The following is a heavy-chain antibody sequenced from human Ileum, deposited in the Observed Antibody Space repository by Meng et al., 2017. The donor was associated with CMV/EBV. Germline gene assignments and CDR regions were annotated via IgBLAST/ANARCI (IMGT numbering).Heavy chain of an antibody. V-gene: IGHV3-7*01. CDR2: IKHDGSEI. CDR3: VRDDSSGYYYFDY. J-gene: IGHJ4*02. CDR1: GGSFSGYY. D-gene: IGHD3-22*01. Sequence: ETLSLTCAVYGGSFSGYYWSWIRQPPGKGLERVANIKHDGSEIYYLDSVRGRFTISRDNAKNSPYLQMSSLRAEDTAVFYCVRDDSSGYYYFDYWGQGTLVTVSS.